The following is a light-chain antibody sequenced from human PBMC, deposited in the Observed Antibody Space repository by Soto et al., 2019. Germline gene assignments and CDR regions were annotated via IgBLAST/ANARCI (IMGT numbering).Light chain of an antibody. CDR1: QSVSSSY. V-gene: IGKV3-20*01. J-gene: IGKJ4*01. CDR3: QQYGTSPLT. CDR2: GAS. Sequence: ELGLTQSPGTLPLSPGERATLSCRASQSVSSSYLAWYQQKPGQAPSLLIYGASSRATGIPDRFSGSGSGTDFTLTISRLEPEDFAVYYCQQYGTSPLTFGGGTKVEIK.